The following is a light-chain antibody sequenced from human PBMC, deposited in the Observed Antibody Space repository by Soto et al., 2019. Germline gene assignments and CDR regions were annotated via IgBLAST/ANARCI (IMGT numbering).Light chain of an antibody. CDR2: DNT. CDR3: QAYDTSLNGYV. V-gene: IGLV1-40*01. J-gene: IGLJ1*01. CDR1: SSNFGAGYH. Sequence: QSVLTQPPSVSGAPGQRVTISCTGSSSNFGAGYHVHWYQQLPETAPKLLIYDNTNRPSGVPDRFSGSKSDTSASLAITRLQAEDEADYYCQAYDTSLNGYVFGTGTKLTVL.